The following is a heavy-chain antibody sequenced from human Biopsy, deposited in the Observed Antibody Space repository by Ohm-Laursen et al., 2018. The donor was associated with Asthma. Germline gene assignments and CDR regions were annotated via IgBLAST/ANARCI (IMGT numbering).Heavy chain of an antibody. V-gene: IGHV1-69*13. CDR2: INSVFGTP. D-gene: IGHD2-2*01. Sequence: SAKVSCTSLGGTFNTYVIGWGRQTPRQGLEWVGGINSVFGTPTYPQKFQDRVTITADDSTSTVYMELSSMRSEDTAVYYCARKAGPCISRTCYSLDFWGQGTLVTVSS. J-gene: IGHJ4*02. CDR1: GGTFNTYV. CDR3: ARKAGPCISRTCYSLDF.